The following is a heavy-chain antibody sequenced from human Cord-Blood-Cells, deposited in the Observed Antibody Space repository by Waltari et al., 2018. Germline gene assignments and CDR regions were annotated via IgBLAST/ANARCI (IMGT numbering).Heavy chain of an antibody. V-gene: IGHV4-34*01. CDR1: GGSFSGYY. J-gene: IGHJ3*02. D-gene: IGHD3-22*01. CDR3: ASSIRLGFNRSGAFDI. CDR2: INHSEST. Sequence: QVQLQQWGAGLLKPSETLSLTCAVYGGSFSGYYWSWIRQPPGKGLEWIGEINHSESTNYNPSLKSRVTISVDTSKNQFSLKLSSVTAADTAVYYCASSIRLGFNRSGAFDIWGQGTMVTVSS.